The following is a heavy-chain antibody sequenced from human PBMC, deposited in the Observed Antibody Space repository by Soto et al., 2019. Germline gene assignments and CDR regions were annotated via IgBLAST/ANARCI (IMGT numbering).Heavy chain of an antibody. CDR3: ARIVATKDDAFDI. D-gene: IGHD5-12*01. CDR1: GYTFTSYG. V-gene: IGHV1-18*01. J-gene: IGHJ3*02. Sequence: VASVEVSCKASGYTFTSYGISWVRQAPGQGLEWMGWISAYNGNTNYAQKLQGRVTMTTDTSTSTAYMELRSLRSDDTAVYYCARIVATKDDAFDIWGQGTMVTVSS. CDR2: ISAYNGNT.